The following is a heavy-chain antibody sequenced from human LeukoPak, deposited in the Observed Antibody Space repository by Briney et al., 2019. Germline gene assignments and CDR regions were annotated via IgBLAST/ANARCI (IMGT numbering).Heavy chain of an antibody. D-gene: IGHD3-22*01. CDR1: GGTFSSYA. V-gene: IGHV1-69*05. CDR3: ASYHDSSGNMGDAFDI. Sequence: GASVKVSCKASGGTFSSYAISWVRQAPGQGLEWMGRIIPIFGTANYAQKFQGRVTITTDESTSTAYMELSSLRSEDTAVYYCASYHDSSGNMGDAFDIWGQGTMVTVSS. CDR2: IIPIFGTA. J-gene: IGHJ3*02.